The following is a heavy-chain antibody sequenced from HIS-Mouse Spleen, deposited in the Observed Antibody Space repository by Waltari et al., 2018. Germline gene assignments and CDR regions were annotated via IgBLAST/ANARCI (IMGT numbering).Heavy chain of an antibody. J-gene: IGHJ2*01. CDR3: AREIPYSSSWYDWYFDL. Sequence: QLQLQESGPGLVKPSETLSLTCTVSGGSISISSYYWGWSRQPPGKGLGWIGSIYYWGGTYDHPSLKSRVNRSVDTATNQFSLKLSSVTAADTAVYYCAREIPYSSSWYDWYFDLWGRGTLVTVSS. V-gene: IGHV4-39*07. CDR1: GGSISISSYY. CDR2: IYYWGGT. D-gene: IGHD6-13*01.